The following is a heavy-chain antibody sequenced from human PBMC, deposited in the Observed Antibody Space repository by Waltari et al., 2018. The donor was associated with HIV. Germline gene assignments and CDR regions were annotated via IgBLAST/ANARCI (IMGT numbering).Heavy chain of an antibody. D-gene: IGHD1-1*01. CDR2: IYWDDDK. V-gene: IGHV2-5*02. CDR3: AHRQRYCSGRGCSPLEGFDY. Sequence: QITLNESGPTLVKPTQTLTLTCTFSGFSVSSGGEAVGWIRQPPGKALEWLALIYWDDDKRYNPSLETRLTITKDTSKNQVGLTLTNMDPVDTATYYCAHRQRYCSGRGCSPLEGFDYWGPGTLVTVSS. CDR1: GFSVSSGGEA. J-gene: IGHJ4*02.